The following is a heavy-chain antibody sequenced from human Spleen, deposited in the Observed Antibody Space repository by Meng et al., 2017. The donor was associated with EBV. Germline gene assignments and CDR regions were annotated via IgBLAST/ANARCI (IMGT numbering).Heavy chain of an antibody. J-gene: IGHJ4*02. Sequence: LQRQESGPGKGKPAETPSLPCHVSGGSSSSFSTGGWIRQTPGRGREWIGRVHYSGSTYYSPSLKSRITVSVDTSKNQFSLRLTSVTAADTAVYYCARPFPSIVSPRPDPFGDWGQGTLVTVSS. D-gene: IGHD5/OR15-5a*01. V-gene: IGHV4-39*01. CDR2: VHYSGST. CDR3: ARPFPSIVSPRPDPFGD. CDR1: GGSSSSFST.